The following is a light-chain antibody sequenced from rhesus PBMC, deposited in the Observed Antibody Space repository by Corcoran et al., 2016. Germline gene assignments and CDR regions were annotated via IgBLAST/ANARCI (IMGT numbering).Light chain of an antibody. CDR3: LQHSNWPLT. V-gene: IGKV3-24*01. CDR1: QSLSSS. J-gene: IGKJ4*01. CDR2: GAS. Sequence: EIVMTQSPATLSLSPGERATLSCRASQSLSSSLAWYQQKPGQAPRLLIYGASSRATGIPDRFSGSGSETDFTLTISSLEPEDVAVYYCLQHSNWPLTFGGGTKVELK.